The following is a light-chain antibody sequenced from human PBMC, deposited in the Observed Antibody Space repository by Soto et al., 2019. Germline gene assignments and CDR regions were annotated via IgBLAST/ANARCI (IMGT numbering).Light chain of an antibody. J-gene: IGLJ3*02. CDR3: SLYTSSSTWV. CDR1: SSDVGDYEH. Sequence: QSVLTQPPSVSGSPGQSVTISCTVTSSDVGDYEHVSWYQQAPGTAPKLKIFDVTNRPSGVPDRFSGSKSGNTPSLTIFGLQAEDEADYYCSLYTSSSTWVFGGGTKLTVL. CDR2: DVT. V-gene: IGLV2-18*01.